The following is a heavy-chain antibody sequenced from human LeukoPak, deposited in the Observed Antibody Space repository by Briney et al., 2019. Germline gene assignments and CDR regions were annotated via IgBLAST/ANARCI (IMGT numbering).Heavy chain of an antibody. CDR1: GYTFNDYY. J-gene: IGHJ4*02. V-gene: IGHV1-2*02. CDR2: INPNSGDT. D-gene: IGHD3-10*01. CDR3: ARSGRY. Sequence: ASVKVSCKASGYTFNDYYLHWVRQAPGQGLEWMGWINPNSGDTNYAQKFQGRVTMTRDTSVSTAYMELTRLRSDDTAVYYCARSGRYWGQGTLVTVSS.